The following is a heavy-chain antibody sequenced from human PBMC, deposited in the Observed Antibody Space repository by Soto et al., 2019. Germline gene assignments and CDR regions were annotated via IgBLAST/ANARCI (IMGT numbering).Heavy chain of an antibody. D-gene: IGHD6-19*01. CDR2: ISYDGSNK. CDR1: GFTFSSYA. CDR3: ARDPPWYSSGHYAFDI. V-gene: IGHV3-30-3*01. J-gene: IGHJ3*02. Sequence: GGSLRLSCAASGFTFSSYAMHWVRQAPGKGLEWVAVISYDGSNKYYADSVKGRFTISRDNSKNTLYLQMNSLRAEDTAVYYCARDPPWYSSGHYAFDIWGQGTMATVSS.